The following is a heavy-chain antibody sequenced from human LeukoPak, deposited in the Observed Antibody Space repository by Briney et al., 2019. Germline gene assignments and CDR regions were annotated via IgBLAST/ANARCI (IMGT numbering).Heavy chain of an antibody. J-gene: IGHJ4*02. Sequence: GASVKVSCKASGYTFTSYYMHWVRQAPGQRLEWRGIINPSGGNTSYAQKFQGRVTMTRDMSTSTVYMELSSLRSEDTAVYYCARDYSTEGLYYFDYWGQGTLVTVSS. D-gene: IGHD6-13*01. CDR3: ARDYSTEGLYYFDY. V-gene: IGHV1-46*01. CDR1: GYTFTSYY. CDR2: INPSGGNT.